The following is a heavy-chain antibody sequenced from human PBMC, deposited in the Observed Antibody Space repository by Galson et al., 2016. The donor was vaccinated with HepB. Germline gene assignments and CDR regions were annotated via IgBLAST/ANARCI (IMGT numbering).Heavy chain of an antibody. Sequence: SLRLSCAASGFTFSSYWMTWVRQAPGKGLEWVANIKEDGSEKYYVDSVKGRFTISRDNAKNSLYVQMNSLRAEDTAVYYCARISSSQDYFDYWGPGTMVTVAS. D-gene: IGHD6-13*01. CDR3: ARISSSQDYFDY. V-gene: IGHV3-7*01. CDR2: IKEDGSEK. CDR1: GFTFSSYW. J-gene: IGHJ4*02.